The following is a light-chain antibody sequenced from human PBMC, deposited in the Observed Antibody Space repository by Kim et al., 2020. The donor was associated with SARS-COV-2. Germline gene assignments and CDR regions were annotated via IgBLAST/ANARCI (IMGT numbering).Light chain of an antibody. Sequence: EIVTTQSPATLSVSPGGRAALSCRASQDINSNVAWYQQKRAQAPRLLIYGASTRATGVPARFSGSGSGTEFTLTISSLQSEDFAVYYCQQYNDWPLTFGGGTKVDIK. CDR2: GAS. V-gene: IGKV3-15*01. CDR1: QDINSN. J-gene: IGKJ4*01. CDR3: QQYNDWPLT.